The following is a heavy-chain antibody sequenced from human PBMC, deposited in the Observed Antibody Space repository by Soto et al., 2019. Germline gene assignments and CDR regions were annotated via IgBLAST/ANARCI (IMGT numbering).Heavy chain of an antibody. D-gene: IGHD3-22*01. V-gene: IGHV4-30-4*01. CDR2: IYYSGST. Sequence: PSETLSLTCTVSGGSISSGDYYWSWIRQPPGKGLEWIGYIYYSGSTYYNPSLKSRVTISVDTSKNQFSLKLSSVTAADTAVYYCARGVIGTMIVVVIPHWFDPWGQGTLVTVS. CDR1: GGSISSGDYY. J-gene: IGHJ5*02. CDR3: ARGVIGTMIVVVIPHWFDP.